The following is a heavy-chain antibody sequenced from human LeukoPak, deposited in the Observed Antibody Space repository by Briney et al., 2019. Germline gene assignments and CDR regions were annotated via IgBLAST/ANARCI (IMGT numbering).Heavy chain of an antibody. D-gene: IGHD3-3*01. V-gene: IGHV3-48*04. CDR2: ISSASSAI. CDR3: AREGSGPFDY. CDR1: GFTFNSYS. J-gene: IGHJ4*02. Sequence: PGGSLRLSCAASGFTFNSYSMNWVRQAPGKGLEWVSYISSASSAIYYTDSVKGRFTISRDNANNSLYLQMYSLRAEDTAVYYCAREGSGPFDYWGQGTLVTVSS.